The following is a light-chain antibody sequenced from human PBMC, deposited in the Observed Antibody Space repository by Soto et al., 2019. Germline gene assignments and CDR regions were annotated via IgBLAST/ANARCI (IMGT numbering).Light chain of an antibody. V-gene: IGKV3-20*01. J-gene: IGKJ5*01. CDR2: DIS. Sequence: EVVVTQSPAPLSVSPGQRATLSCRASQTVSRNLAWYQQRPGQAPRLLLYDISNRATGIPDRFSGSGSGTDFTLTISRLEPEEFAVYYCQQYGSSPPITFGQGTRLEIK. CDR1: QTVSRN. CDR3: QQYGSSPPIT.